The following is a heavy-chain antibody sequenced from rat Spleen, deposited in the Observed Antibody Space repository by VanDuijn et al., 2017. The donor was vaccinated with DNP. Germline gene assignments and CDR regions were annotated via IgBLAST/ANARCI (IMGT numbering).Heavy chain of an antibody. CDR3: ATESSGYFDY. D-gene: IGHD4-3*01. Sequence: EVQLVGSGGGSVQSGRSLKLSCAASGFTFSNYDMAWVRQAPTKGLVWVASISTSGGSTYYRDSVKGRFTISRDNAKSTLYLQMDSLRSEDTATYYCATESSGYFDYWGQGVMVTVSS. V-gene: IGHV5-27*01. CDR1: GFTFSNYD. CDR2: ISTSGGST. J-gene: IGHJ2*01.